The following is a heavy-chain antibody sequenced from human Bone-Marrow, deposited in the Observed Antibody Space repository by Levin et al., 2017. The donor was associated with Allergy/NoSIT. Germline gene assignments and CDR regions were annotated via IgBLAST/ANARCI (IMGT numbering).Heavy chain of an antibody. CDR2: ISYDGSIQ. V-gene: IGHV3-30-3*01. J-gene: IGHJ4*02. D-gene: IGHD3-10*01. CDR3: ATGDYYGSGRHLYYFGH. CDR1: GFTFRISA. Sequence: LSLTCAASGFTFRISAMHWVRQAPGKGLEWVAVISYDGSIQYYADSVKGRFTISRDNSKNTLYLQMNSLSAEDTAVYYCATGDYYGSGRHLYYFGHWGQGTLVTVSS.